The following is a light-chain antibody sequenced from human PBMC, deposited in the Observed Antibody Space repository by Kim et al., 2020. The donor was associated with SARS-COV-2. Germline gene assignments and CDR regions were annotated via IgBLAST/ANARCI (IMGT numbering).Light chain of an antibody. CDR1: QDISNY. CDR2: DAS. J-gene: IGKJ2*01. CDR3: HQYDNLPRT. V-gene: IGKV1-33*01. Sequence: SASVGDRVTITCQASQDISNYLNWYQQKPGKAPKLLLYDASNLETGVPSRFSRSGSGTDFTFTISSLQPEDIATYYCHQYDNLPRTFGQGTKLEI.